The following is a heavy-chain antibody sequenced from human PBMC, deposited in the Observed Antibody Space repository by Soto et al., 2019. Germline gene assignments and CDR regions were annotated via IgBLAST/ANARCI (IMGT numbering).Heavy chain of an antibody. CDR3: ARHTRNQFDP. J-gene: IGHJ5*02. V-gene: IGHV4-39*01. CDR1: CDSMTSSSYY. Sequence: SETLSLTCTVSCDSMTSSSYYWGWISQPPGKGLEWIGSIYYSERTSYNSGSTYYSPSLKSRVTISGVTSKSQFSLKLSSVTAADTAVYYCARHTRNQFDPWGQGTLVTVSS. CDR2: IYYSERTSYNSGST.